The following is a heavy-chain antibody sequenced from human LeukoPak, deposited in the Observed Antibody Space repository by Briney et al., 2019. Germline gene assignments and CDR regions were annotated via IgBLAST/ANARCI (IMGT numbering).Heavy chain of an antibody. CDR3: ARDLSPIAAAAYFDY. Sequence: GGSLRLSCAASGFTVSSNYMNWVRQAPGKGLEWVSVIYSGGSTYYADSVKGRFTISRDNSKNTLYLQMNSLRAEDTAVYYCARDLSPIAAAAYFDYWGQGTLVTVSS. CDR1: GFTVSSNY. J-gene: IGHJ4*02. CDR2: IYSGGST. D-gene: IGHD6-13*01. V-gene: IGHV3-53*01.